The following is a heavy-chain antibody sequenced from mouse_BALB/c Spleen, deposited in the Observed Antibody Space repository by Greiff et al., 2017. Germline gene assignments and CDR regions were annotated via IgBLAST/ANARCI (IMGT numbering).Heavy chain of an antibody. CDR3: AREDGLYAMDY. V-gene: IGHV5-6-5*01. CDR1: GFTFSSYA. D-gene: IGHD2-3*01. J-gene: IGHJ4*01. Sequence: EVMLVESGGGLVKPGGSLKLSCAASGFTFSSYAMSWVRQTPEKRLEWVASISSGGSTYYPDSVKGRFTISRDNARNILYLQMSSLRSEDTAMYYCAREDGLYAMDYWGQGTSVTVSS. CDR2: ISSGGST.